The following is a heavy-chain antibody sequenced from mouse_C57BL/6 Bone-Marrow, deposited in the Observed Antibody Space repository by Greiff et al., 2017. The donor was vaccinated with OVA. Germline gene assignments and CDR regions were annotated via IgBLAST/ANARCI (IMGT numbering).Heavy chain of an antibody. D-gene: IGHD2-4*01. V-gene: IGHV1-9*01. CDR3: ARGTTMITPFDY. Sequence: VQLQQSGAELMKPGASVKLSCKATGYTFTGYWIEWVKQRPGHGLEWIGGIFPGSGSTNSNEQFKGKATITADTSSNTAYMQLSSLTTDDSAIYYGARGTTMITPFDYWGQGTTLTVSS. CDR2: IFPGSGST. CDR1: GYTFTGYW. J-gene: IGHJ2*01.